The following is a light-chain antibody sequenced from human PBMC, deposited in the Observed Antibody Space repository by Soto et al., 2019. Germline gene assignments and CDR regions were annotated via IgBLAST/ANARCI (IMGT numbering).Light chain of an antibody. CDR2: QDN. CDR1: KLGDKY. V-gene: IGLV3-1*01. Sequence: SYELTQPPSVSVSPGLTASITCSGDKLGDKYACWYQQKPGQSPVLVIYQDNKRPSGVPERFSGSNSGNTATLTISGTQAMDEADYYCQAWDSSTSHVVFGGGTKLTVL. J-gene: IGLJ2*01. CDR3: QAWDSSTSHVV.